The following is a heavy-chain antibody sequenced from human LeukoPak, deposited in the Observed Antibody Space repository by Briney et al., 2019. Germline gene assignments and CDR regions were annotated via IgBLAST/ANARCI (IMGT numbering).Heavy chain of an antibody. V-gene: IGHV3-74*01. J-gene: IGHJ4*02. CDR1: GFTFSNYW. D-gene: IGHD2-2*01. CDR2: INTDGSNT. Sequence: GGSLRLSCAASGFTFSNYWMHWVRQAPGKGLVWVSRINTDGSNTGYADSMKGRFTISRDNAKNTLFLQMNSLRAEGTAVYYCARVEFGVPYCSSTSRYAHWGQGTLVTVSS. CDR3: ARVEFGVPYCSSTSRYAH.